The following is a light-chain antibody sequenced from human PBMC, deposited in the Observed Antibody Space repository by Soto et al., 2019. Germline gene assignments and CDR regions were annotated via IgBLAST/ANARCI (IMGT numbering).Light chain of an antibody. CDR3: QQSYSIPIT. V-gene: IGKV1-39*01. CDR1: QSISSY. J-gene: IGKJ5*01. CDR2: AAS. Sequence: DIQMTQSPSSLSASVGDRVTITCRASQSISSYLNWYQQRPGKAPKLLIYAASSLQGGVPSRFSGSGSGTDFTLTISSLQPEDFAIYYCQQSYSIPITFGQGTRLDIK.